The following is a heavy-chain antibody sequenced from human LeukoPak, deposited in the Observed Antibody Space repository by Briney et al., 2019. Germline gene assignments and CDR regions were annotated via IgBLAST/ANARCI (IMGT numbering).Heavy chain of an antibody. J-gene: IGHJ6*02. Sequence: GGSLRLSCAASGFTFSSYSMNWVRQAPGKGLEWVSSISSSSSYIYYADSVKGRFTISRDNAKNSLYLQMNSLRAEDTAVYYCARVPYDSFWSGYYTAPYYYGMDVWGQGTTVTVSS. D-gene: IGHD3-3*01. V-gene: IGHV3-21*01. CDR3: ARVPYDSFWSGYYTAPYYYGMDV. CDR1: GFTFSSYS. CDR2: ISSSSSYI.